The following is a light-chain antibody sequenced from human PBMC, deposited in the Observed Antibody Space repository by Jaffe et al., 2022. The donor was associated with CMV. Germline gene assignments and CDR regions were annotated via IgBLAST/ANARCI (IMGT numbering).Light chain of an antibody. V-gene: IGKV1-39*01. CDR2: RTS. Sequence: DIQMTQSPPSLSASVGDRVSITCRASQSISTYLNWYQQKPGRAPKRLIYRTSSLQSGVPSRFSGSGSGTDFTLTISSLQPEDFATYYCQQSHSIPLTFGGGTKVEIK. CDR3: QQSHSIPLT. J-gene: IGKJ4*01. CDR1: QSISTY.